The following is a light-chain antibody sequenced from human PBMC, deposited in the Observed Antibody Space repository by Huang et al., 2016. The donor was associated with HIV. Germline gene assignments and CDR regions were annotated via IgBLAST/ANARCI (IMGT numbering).Light chain of an antibody. CDR1: QDITND. V-gene: IGKV1-6*02. J-gene: IGKJ1*01. Sequence: AIQLTQSPSSLSASVGDRVTITCRASQDITNDLGWYQQKPGKAPKLLISAASTLRSGVPSRCSGSGSGTDFTLTISSLQPEDFATYFCLQDFNYPRTFGQGTRVEIK. CDR3: LQDFNYPRT. CDR2: AAS.